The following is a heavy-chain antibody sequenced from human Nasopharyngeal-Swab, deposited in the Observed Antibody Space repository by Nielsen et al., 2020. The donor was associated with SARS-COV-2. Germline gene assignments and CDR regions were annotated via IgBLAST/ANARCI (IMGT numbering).Heavy chain of an antibody. Sequence: GGSLRLSCAASGFTFSSYAMHWVRQAPGKGLEWVAVISYDRSNKYYADSVKGRFTISRDNSKNTLYLQMNSLRAEDTAVYYCARDPSSSWLYDAFDIWGQGTMVTVSS. CDR3: ARDPSSSWLYDAFDI. J-gene: IGHJ3*02. V-gene: IGHV3-30-3*01. CDR2: ISYDRSNK. D-gene: IGHD6-13*01. CDR1: GFTFSSYA.